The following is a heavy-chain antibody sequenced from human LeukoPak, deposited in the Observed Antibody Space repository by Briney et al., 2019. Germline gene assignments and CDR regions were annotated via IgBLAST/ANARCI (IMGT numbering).Heavy chain of an antibody. CDR1: GYTFTSYG. CDR3: ARDRLPYSSGWNDAFDI. CDR2: ISAYNGNT. V-gene: IGHV1-18*01. J-gene: IGHJ3*02. Sequence: VASVKVSCKASGYTFTSYGISWVRQAPGQGLEWMGWISAYNGNTNYAQKLQGRVTMTTDTSTSTAYMELRCLRSDDTAVYYCARDRLPYSSGWNDAFDIWGQGTMVTVSS. D-gene: IGHD6-19*01.